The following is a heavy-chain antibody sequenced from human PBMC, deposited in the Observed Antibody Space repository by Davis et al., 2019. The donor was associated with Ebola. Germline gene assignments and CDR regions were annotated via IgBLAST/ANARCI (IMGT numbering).Heavy chain of an antibody. Sequence: HTGGSLRLSCAASGFTFSSYRMHWVRQVPGKGLAWVSRMNSDGSGTSYADSVKGRFTISKDNAKNTLYLQMNSLRAEDTAVYYCAKGLGYCSGGSCFLYYYYGMDVWGQGTTVTVSS. CDR2: MNSDGSGT. CDR3: AKGLGYCSGGSCFLYYYYGMDV. J-gene: IGHJ6*02. D-gene: IGHD2-15*01. V-gene: IGHV3-74*01. CDR1: GFTFSSYR.